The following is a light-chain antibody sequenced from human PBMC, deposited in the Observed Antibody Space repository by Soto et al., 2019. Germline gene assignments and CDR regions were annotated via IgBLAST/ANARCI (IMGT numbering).Light chain of an antibody. J-gene: IGKJ3*01. CDR1: QSVSRNY. CDR2: AAS. V-gene: IGKV3D-20*01. Sequence: EIVLTQSPATLSLSPGERATLSCGASQSVSRNYVAWYQQKPGLAPSLVMYAASTRATGIPDRFSGSGSGTDFTLTISRLEPEDFAVYVCQQYDRTPFTFGPGTKVDI. CDR3: QQYDRTPFT.